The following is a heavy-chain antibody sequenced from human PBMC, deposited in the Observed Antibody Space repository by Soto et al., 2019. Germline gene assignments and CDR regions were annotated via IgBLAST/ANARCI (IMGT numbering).Heavy chain of an antibody. V-gene: IGHV4-34*01. CDR3: ARGLRFGGYSYGSYYYYGMDV. Sequence: PSETLSLTSAVYGGSFSGYYWSWIRKPPGKGLEWIGEINHSGSTNYNPSLKSRVTISVDTSKNQFSLKLSSVTAADTAVYYCARGLRFGGYSYGSYYYYGMDVWGQGTTVTVSS. CDR2: INHSGST. J-gene: IGHJ6*02. D-gene: IGHD5-18*01. CDR1: GGSFSGYY.